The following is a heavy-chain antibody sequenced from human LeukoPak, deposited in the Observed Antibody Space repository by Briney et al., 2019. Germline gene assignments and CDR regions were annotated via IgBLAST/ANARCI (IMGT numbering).Heavy chain of an antibody. CDR3: AGPVSDLRYPNWFDP. Sequence: SVKVSCKASGGTFSSYAISWVRQAPGQGLEWMGGIIPIFGTANYAQKFQGRVTITADESTSTAYMELSSLRSEDTAVYYCAGPVSDLRYPNWFDPWGQGTLVTVSS. D-gene: IGHD3-9*01. CDR2: IIPIFGTA. CDR1: GGTFSSYA. V-gene: IGHV1-69*13. J-gene: IGHJ5*02.